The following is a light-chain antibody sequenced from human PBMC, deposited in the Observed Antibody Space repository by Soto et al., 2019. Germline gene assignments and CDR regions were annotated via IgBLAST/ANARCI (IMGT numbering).Light chain of an antibody. CDR3: QQYHNWPPQYT. V-gene: IGKV3-15*01. CDR1: QSVASN. J-gene: IGKJ2*01. CDR2: GAS. Sequence: EIVMTQSPASLSVSPGDGATLSCGACQSVASNVAWYQQKPGQGPRLLIHGASTRAVGVPARFSGSGSGTDFTLTINCLQSEDFAVYYCQQYHNWPPQYTFGQGTKLQIK.